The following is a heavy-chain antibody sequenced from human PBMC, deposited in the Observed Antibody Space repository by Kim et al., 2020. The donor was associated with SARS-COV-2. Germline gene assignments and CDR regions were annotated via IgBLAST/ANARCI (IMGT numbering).Heavy chain of an antibody. CDR2: IYYSGST. CDR3: ARARAQLLHPGFWFDP. J-gene: IGHJ5*02. Sequence: SETLSLTCTVSGGSVSSGSYYWSWIRQPPGKGLEWIGYIYYSGSTNYNPSLKSRVTISVDTSKNQFSLKLSSVTAADTAVYYCARARAQLLHPGFWFDPWGQGTLVTVSS. CDR1: GGSVSSGSYY. D-gene: IGHD2-2*02. V-gene: IGHV4-61*01.